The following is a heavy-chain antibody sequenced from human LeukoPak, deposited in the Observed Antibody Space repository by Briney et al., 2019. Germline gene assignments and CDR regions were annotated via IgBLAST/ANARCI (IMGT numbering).Heavy chain of an antibody. D-gene: IGHD3-10*01. Sequence: GGCLRLSCAASGFTFRDDYMSWVRQAPGEGLGRGSYITSSGSTIYYADSVKGRFTTSRDNAKNSLYLQMNSLRVEDTAVYYCAKLAKYFYGSETYYFFEQWGQGTPVTASS. CDR2: ITSSGSTI. CDR3: AKLAKYFYGSETYYFFEQ. CDR1: GFTFRDDY. V-gene: IGHV3-11*04. J-gene: IGHJ4*02.